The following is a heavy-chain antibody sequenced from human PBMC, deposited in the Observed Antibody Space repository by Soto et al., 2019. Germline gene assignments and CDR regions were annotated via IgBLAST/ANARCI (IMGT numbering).Heavy chain of an antibody. CDR1: GGSISIGGYY. V-gene: IGHV4-31*03. D-gene: IGHD5-18*01. Sequence: SETLSLTCTVSGGSISIGGYYWSWIRQHPGKGLEWIGYIYYSGSTYYNPSLKSRVTISVDTSKNQFSLKLSSVTAADTAVYYCAREDTDMSSFDYWGQGTLITVSS. J-gene: IGHJ4*02. CDR3: AREDTDMSSFDY. CDR2: IYYSGST.